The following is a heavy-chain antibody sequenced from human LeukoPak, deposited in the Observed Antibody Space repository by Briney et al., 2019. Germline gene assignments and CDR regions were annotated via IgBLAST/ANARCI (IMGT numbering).Heavy chain of an antibody. Sequence: PGGSLRLSCAASGFTFSSYAMSWVRQAPGKGLEWVSAISGSGGSTYYADSVKGRFTISRDNSKNTLYLQMSSLRAEDTAVYYCAKWDFWSGSKAYYYYGMDVWGQGTTVTVSS. CDR1: GFTFSSYA. CDR3: AKWDFWSGSKAYYYYGMDV. J-gene: IGHJ6*02. V-gene: IGHV3-23*01. D-gene: IGHD3-3*01. CDR2: ISGSGGST.